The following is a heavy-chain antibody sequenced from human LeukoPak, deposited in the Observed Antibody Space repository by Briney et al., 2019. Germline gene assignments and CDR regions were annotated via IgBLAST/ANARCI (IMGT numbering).Heavy chain of an antibody. CDR2: IYHEGAT. V-gene: IGHV4-4*02. Sequence: PSETLSLTCAVSGGSIISTIRWSWVRQPPGKGLEWIGEIYHEGATKYNPSLESRVTISVDKSKNQFSLKLSSVTAADTAVYYCARVTGYMIEDYFDYWGQGTLVTVSS. D-gene: IGHD3-22*01. J-gene: IGHJ4*02. CDR1: GGSIISTIR. CDR3: ARVTGYMIEDYFDY.